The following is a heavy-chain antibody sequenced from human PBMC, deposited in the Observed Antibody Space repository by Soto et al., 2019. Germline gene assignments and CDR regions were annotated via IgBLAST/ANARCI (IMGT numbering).Heavy chain of an antibody. J-gene: IGHJ5*02. D-gene: IGHD3-9*01. Sequence: GGSLRLSCAASGFTLSSYWMHWVRQAPGKGLVWVSRINSDGSSTSYADSVKGRFTISRDNAKDTLYLQMNSLRAEDTAVYYCARVPGYDILTGYYMDWFDPWGQGTLVTVSS. CDR2: INSDGSST. V-gene: IGHV3-74*01. CDR3: ARVPGYDILTGYYMDWFDP. CDR1: GFTLSSYW.